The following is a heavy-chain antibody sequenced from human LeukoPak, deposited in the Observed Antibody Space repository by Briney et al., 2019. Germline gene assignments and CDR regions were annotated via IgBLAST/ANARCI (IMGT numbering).Heavy chain of an antibody. Sequence: SETLSLTCSVSSVSINGYYWSWIRQSAGKGLEWLGRFYFSGSSDYNPSLKSRVSMSIDTSQNHFYVRLTSVTAADTGVYFCAREVNEKHDAFDMWGQGTMVAVSS. D-gene: IGHD2-8*01. CDR1: SVSINGYY. CDR2: FYFSGSS. J-gene: IGHJ3*02. V-gene: IGHV4-4*07. CDR3: AREVNEKHDAFDM.